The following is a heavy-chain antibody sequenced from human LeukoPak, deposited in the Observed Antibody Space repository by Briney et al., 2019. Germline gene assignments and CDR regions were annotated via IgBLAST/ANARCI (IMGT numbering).Heavy chain of an antibody. V-gene: IGHV5-51*01. Sequence: GESLKISCKGSGYSFTSYWIGWVRQMPGKGPEWMGIIYPGDFDTRYSPSFQGQVTISADKSINTAYLQWNSLKASDTATYYCARGGTATRIFDYWGQGTLVTVSS. J-gene: IGHJ4*02. CDR3: ARGGTATRIFDY. CDR1: GYSFTSYW. CDR2: IYPGDFDT. D-gene: IGHD1-1*01.